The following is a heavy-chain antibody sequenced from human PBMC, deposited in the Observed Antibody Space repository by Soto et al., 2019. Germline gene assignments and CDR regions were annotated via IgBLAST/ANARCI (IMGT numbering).Heavy chain of an antibody. CDR2: INSDGSST. CDR3: MIAARPPNYYYYGMDV. J-gene: IGHJ6*02. V-gene: IGHV3-74*01. CDR1: GFTFSSYW. D-gene: IGHD6-6*01. Sequence: SLRLSCAASGFTFSSYWMHWVRQAPGKGLVWVSRINSDGSSTSYADSVKGRFTISRDNAKNTLYLQMNSLRAEDTAVYYCMIAARPPNYYYYGMDVWGQGTTVTVSS.